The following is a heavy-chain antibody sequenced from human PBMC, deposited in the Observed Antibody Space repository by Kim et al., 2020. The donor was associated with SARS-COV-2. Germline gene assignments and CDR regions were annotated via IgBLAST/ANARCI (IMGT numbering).Heavy chain of an antibody. CDR3: ARARKPAGYSSSWYYYYYGMDV. CDR1: GFTFSSYS. D-gene: IGHD6-13*01. CDR2: ISSSSSYI. J-gene: IGHJ6*02. V-gene: IGHV3-21*01. Sequence: GGSLRLSCAASGFTFSSYSMNWVRQAPGKGLEWVSSISSSSSYIYYADSVKGRFTISRDNAKNSLYLQMNSLRAEDTAVYYCARARKPAGYSSSWYYYYYGMDVWGQGTTVTVSS.